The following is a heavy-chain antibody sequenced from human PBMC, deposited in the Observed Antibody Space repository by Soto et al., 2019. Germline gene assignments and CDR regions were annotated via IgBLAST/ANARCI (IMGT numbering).Heavy chain of an antibody. CDR1: GFTFRNYV. D-gene: IGHD2-21*01. V-gene: IGHV3-23*01. CDR2: ISGGGDRT. Sequence: EVQLLESGGGLVQPGGSPRLSCAASGFTFRNYVMSWVRQAPGKGLEWVSSISGGGDRTYYAESVKGRFTISRDNSKNTLSLHMNSLRGEDTAIFYCAKNIGIPTQAMDVWGQGTTVTVSS. J-gene: IGHJ6*02. CDR3: AKNIGIPTQAMDV.